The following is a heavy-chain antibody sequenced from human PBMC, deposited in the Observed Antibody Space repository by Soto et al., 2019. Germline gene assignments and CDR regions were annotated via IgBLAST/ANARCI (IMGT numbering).Heavy chain of an antibody. Sequence: GGSLRLSCAASGFTFSRYWLTWVRQAPGKGLQWVTNIKEDGSEIYYVDSVKGRFTTSRDNAKSSLYLQMDSLRVEDTAIYYCARVVSGRDYGDSIDYWGQGTLVTVSS. D-gene: IGHD4-17*01. J-gene: IGHJ4*02. CDR1: GFTFSRYW. V-gene: IGHV3-7*03. CDR3: ARVVSGRDYGDSIDY. CDR2: IKEDGSEI.